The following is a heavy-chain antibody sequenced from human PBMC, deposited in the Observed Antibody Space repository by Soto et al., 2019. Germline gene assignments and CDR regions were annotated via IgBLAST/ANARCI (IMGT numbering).Heavy chain of an antibody. CDR3: TSHSGNDQAGRNFDS. V-gene: IGHV3-23*01. CDR1: GFTFSSHA. J-gene: IGHJ4*02. CDR2: IGAGSTP. D-gene: IGHD1-26*01. Sequence: PGGSLRLSCAASGFTFSSHAMSWVRRAPGKGLEWVSAIGAGSTPVYADSVNRRFTISRYNSKTTLYLHMNSLGVEATAVYYCTSHSGNDQAGRNFDSWGQGTLVTVSS.